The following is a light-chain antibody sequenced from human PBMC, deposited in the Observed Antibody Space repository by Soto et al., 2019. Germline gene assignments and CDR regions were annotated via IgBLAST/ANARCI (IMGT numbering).Light chain of an antibody. J-gene: IGKJ5*01. CDR2: AAS. Sequence: DIHMTQSPSSVSASVGDRITITCRASQDIGGRLAWFQQKPGKAPQYLIQAASTLESGVPSRFSGSGSETEFTLTISRLQPDDFATYFCHSRAFGQGTRLEI. V-gene: IGKV1-12*01. CDR3: HSRA. CDR1: QDIGGR.